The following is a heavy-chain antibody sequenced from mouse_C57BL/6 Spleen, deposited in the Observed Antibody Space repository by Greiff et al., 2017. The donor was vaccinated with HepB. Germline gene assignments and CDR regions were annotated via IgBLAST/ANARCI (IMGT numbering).Heavy chain of an antibody. CDR2: ISYDGSN. Sequence: EVKLQESGPGLVKPSQSLSLTCSVTGYSITSGYYWNWIRQFPGNKLEWMGYISYDGSNNYNPSLKNRTSITRDTSKNQFFLKLNSVTTEDTATYYCARGGYGNPFDYWGQGTTLTVSS. V-gene: IGHV3-6*01. CDR1: GYSITSGYY. D-gene: IGHD2-10*02. J-gene: IGHJ2*01. CDR3: ARGGYGNPFDY.